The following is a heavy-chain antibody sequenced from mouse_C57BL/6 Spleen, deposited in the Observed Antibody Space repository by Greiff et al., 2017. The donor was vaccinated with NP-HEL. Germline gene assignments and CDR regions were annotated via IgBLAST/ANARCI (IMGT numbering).Heavy chain of an antibody. Sequence: EVQLVESGPVLVKPGASVKMSCKASGYTFTDYYMNWVKQSHGKSLEWIGVINPYNGGTSYNKKFKGKATLTVDKSSSTAYMELNSLTSDDSAVYYCARNGDYYRSISSWFAYWGQGTLVTVSS. J-gene: IGHJ3*01. D-gene: IGHD1-1*01. V-gene: IGHV1-19*01. CDR1: GYTFTDYY. CDR3: ARNGDYYRSISSWFAY. CDR2: INPYNGGT.